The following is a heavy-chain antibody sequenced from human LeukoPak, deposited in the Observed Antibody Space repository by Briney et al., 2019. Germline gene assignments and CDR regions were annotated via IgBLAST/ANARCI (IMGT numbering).Heavy chain of an antibody. V-gene: IGHV1-69*05. Sequence: SVKVSCKASGGTFSSYAISWVRQAPGQGLEWMGGIIPTFGTANYAQKFQGRVTITTDESTSTAYMELSSLRSEDTAVYYCAREIITSVAGINYFDYWGQGTLVTVSS. D-gene: IGHD6-19*01. CDR2: IIPTFGTA. CDR1: GGTFSSYA. J-gene: IGHJ4*02. CDR3: AREIITSVAGINYFDY.